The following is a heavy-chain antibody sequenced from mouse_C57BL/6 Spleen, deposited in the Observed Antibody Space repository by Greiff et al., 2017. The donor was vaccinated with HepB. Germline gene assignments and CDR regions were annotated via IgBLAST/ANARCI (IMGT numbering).Heavy chain of an antibody. D-gene: IGHD4-1*01. CDR2: INPSTGGT. V-gene: IGHV1-42*01. J-gene: IGHJ2*01. CDR3: ARPRTGYFDY. CDR1: GYSFTGYY. Sequence: VQLQQSGPELVKPGASVKISCKASGYSFTGYYMNWVKQSPEKSLEWIGEINPSTGGTTYNQKFKAKATLTVDKSSSTAYMQLKSLTSEDSAVYYCARPRTGYFDYWGQGTTLTVSS.